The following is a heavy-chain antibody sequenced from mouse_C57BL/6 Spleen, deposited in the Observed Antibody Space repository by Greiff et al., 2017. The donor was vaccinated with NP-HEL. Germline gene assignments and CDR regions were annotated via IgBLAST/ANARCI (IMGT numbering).Heavy chain of an antibody. D-gene: IGHD1-1*01. CDR2: ISYDGSN. CDR1: GYSITSGYY. V-gene: IGHV3-6*01. J-gene: IGHJ3*01. Sequence: EVQLVESGPGLVKPSQSLSLTCSVTGYSITSGYYWNWIRQFPGNKLEWMGYISYDGSNNYNPSLKNRISITRDTSKNQFFLKLNSVTTEDTATYYCAREDYYYGSSYAYWGQGTLVTVSA. CDR3: AREDYYYGSSYAY.